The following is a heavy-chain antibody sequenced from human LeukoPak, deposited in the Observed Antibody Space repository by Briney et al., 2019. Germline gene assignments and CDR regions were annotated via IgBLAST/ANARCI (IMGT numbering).Heavy chain of an antibody. J-gene: IGHJ4*02. CDR1: GYTFTQYY. CDR2: INPSGGTT. D-gene: IGHD3-3*01. CDR3: ARARTKFCSDNTCFSEGSFDY. Sequence: GASVKVSCKASGYTFTQYYMHWVRQAPGQGLEWMGLINPSGGTTKTPQKFQGRVTVTRDTSTSTVHMELSTLRSEDTAIYYCARARTKFCSDNTCFSEGSFDYWGQGTLVTVSS. V-gene: IGHV1-46*01.